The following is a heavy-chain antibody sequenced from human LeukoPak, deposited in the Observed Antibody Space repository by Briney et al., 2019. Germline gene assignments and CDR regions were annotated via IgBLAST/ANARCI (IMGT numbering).Heavy chain of an antibody. CDR1: GFTFSSYG. D-gene: IGHD6-6*01. CDR3: AKRVPYSTSSVYFDY. V-gene: IGHV3-23*01. CDR2: ITDTGSGT. Sequence: GGSLRLSCAASGFTFSSYGMSWVRQAPGMRREWVSAITDTGSGTYYADSVKGRFTISRDNSKNTLYLQMNSLRAEDTAVYYCAKRVPYSTSSVYFDYWGQGTLVTVSS. J-gene: IGHJ4*02.